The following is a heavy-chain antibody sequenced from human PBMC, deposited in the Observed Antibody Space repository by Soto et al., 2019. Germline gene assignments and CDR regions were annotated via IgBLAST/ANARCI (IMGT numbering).Heavy chain of an antibody. Sequence: SETLSLTCTVSGGSISSSIYYWGWIRQSPGKGLEWIGSIYYSGSTYYNPSLKSRVTISVDTSKNQFSLKLSSVTAADTAVYYCARQAAQGWFDPWGQGTLVTVSS. D-gene: IGHD6-6*01. CDR1: GGSISSSIYY. CDR3: ARQAAQGWFDP. CDR2: IYYSGST. V-gene: IGHV4-39*01. J-gene: IGHJ5*02.